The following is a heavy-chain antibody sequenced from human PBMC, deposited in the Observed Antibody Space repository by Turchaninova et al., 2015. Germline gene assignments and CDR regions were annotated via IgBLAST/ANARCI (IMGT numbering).Heavy chain of an antibody. V-gene: IGHV2-5*02. CDR3: AHLYYDFGSGYYKRVSNNYMDV. J-gene: IGHJ6*03. CDR2: IYWDADT. CDR1: GFSLSTSGVG. Sequence: QITLKESGPTLVKPTQTLTLTCTFSGFSLSTSGVGVGWIRQPPGTALEWRALIYWDADTRYSPSLKSRFTITKDTSKNQVVLTMTNMDPVDTATYYCAHLYYDFGSGYYKRVSNNYMDVWGKGTTVTVSS. D-gene: IGHD3-3*01.